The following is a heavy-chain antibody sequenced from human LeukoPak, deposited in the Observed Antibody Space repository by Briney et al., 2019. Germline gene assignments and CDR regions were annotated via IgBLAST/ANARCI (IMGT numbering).Heavy chain of an antibody. CDR3: ARFSNDHGVKFDY. CDR2: IYYSGTA. D-gene: IGHD4-17*01. V-gene: IGHV4-31*03. J-gene: IGHJ4*02. CDR1: GGSISSGGYY. Sequence: SETLSLTCTVSGGSISSGGYYWSWVRQHPEKGLEWIGYIYYSGTAYYNPSLKGRVTMSVDTSKNQFSLKLDSVTAADTAVYYCARFSNDHGVKFDYWGQGTLVTVSS.